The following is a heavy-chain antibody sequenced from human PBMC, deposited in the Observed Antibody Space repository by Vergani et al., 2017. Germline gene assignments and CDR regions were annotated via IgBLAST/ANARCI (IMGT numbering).Heavy chain of an antibody. J-gene: IGHJ5*02. CDR1: GGPISSSSYY. V-gene: IGHV4-39*07. CDR2: IYTSGST. D-gene: IGHD3-22*01. CDR3: ARCYYDSSGYFVRVDP. Sequence: QLQLQESGPGLVKPSETLSLTCTVPGGPISSSSYYWGWIRQPPGKGLEWIGSIYTSGSTNYNPSLKSRVTMSVDTSKNQFSLKLSSVTAADTAVYYCARCYYDSSGYFVRVDPWGQGTLVTVSS.